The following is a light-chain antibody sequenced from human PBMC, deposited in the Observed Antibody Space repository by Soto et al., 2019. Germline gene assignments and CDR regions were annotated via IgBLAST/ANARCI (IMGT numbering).Light chain of an antibody. CDR2: GAS. Sequence: EIVTTQSPATLSVSPGDRVTLSCRASQSVSSNLAWYQQRPGQAPRLLIYGASTRATGVPARFSGSGSGTEFTLIISGLQSEDFAVYYCQQYNNWPPWTFGQGTKVDIK. J-gene: IGKJ1*01. V-gene: IGKV3-15*01. CDR1: QSVSSN. CDR3: QQYNNWPPWT.